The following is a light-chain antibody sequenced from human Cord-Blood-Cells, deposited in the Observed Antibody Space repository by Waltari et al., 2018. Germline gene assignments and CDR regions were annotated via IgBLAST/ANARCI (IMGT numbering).Light chain of an antibody. CDR3: SSYTSSSPYV. CDR1: SSDVGGYNY. J-gene: IGLJ1*01. V-gene: IGLV2-14*01. Sequence: QSALTQPASVSGSPGQSTTIPCTGTSSDVGGYNYVPWYQQHPGKAPKLMIYEVSNRPSGVSNRFSGSKSGNTASLTISGLQAEDEADYYCSSYTSSSPYVFGTGTKVTVL. CDR2: EVS.